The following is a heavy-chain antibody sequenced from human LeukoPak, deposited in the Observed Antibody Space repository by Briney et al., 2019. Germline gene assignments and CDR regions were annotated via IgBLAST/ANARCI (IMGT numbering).Heavy chain of an antibody. J-gene: IGHJ4*02. CDR2: IYHSGST. CDR1: GGSISNYY. V-gene: IGHV4-59*01. Sequence: PETLSLTCTVSGGSISNYYWSWIRQPPGKGLEWIGNIYHSGSTNYNPSLKDRVSISLDASKKQFSLKLSSVTVADTAVYYCARVGGNSWFFDYWGQGTLVTVSS. D-gene: IGHD6-13*01. CDR3: ARVGGNSWFFDY.